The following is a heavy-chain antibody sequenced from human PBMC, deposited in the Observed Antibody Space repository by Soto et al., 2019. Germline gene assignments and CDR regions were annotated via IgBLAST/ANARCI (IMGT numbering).Heavy chain of an antibody. V-gene: IGHV5-10-1*01. CDR3: ARQIYDSDTGPNFQYYFDS. Sequence: PGESLKISCKGSGYSFAGYWITWLRQKPGKGLGWKGRIDPSDSQTYYSPSFRGHVTISATKSITTVFLQWSSLRASDTAMYYCARQIYDSDTGPNFQYYFDSWGQGTPVTVSS. J-gene: IGHJ4*02. D-gene: IGHD3-22*01. CDR1: GYSFAGYW. CDR2: IDPSDSQT.